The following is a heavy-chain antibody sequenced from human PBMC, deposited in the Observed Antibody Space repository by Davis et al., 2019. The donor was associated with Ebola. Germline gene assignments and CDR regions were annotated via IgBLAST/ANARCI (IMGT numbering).Heavy chain of an antibody. CDR1: GYTFTNYY. D-gene: IGHD6-19*01. J-gene: IGHJ4*02. Sequence: ASVKVSCKASGYTFTNYYMHWVQQAPGQGLEWMGWISPYNGDTNYAQKFQARVTMTTDTSTSTAYMELRSLRSDDTAVYYCASSPHMAVAGTSFPFDYWGQGTLVTVSS. V-gene: IGHV1-18*04. CDR3: ASSPHMAVAGTSFPFDY. CDR2: ISPYNGDT.